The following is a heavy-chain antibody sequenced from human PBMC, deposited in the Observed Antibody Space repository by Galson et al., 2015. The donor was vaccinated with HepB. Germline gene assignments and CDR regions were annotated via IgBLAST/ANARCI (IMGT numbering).Heavy chain of an antibody. CDR2: IYIGGNT. Sequence: SLRLSCAASGITVATNFMSWVRRAPGRGLEWVSDIYIGGNTYYAHSVEGRFTISRDHSKNTLYLQMNSLRAEDTAVYYCARESDWSYDYWGQGTLVTVS. CDR3: ARESDWSYDY. CDR1: GITVATNF. J-gene: IGHJ4*02. D-gene: IGHD2-21*01. V-gene: IGHV3-66*01.